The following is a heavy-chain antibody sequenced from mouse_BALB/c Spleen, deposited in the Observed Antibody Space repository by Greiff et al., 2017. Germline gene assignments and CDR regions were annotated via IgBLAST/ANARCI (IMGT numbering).Heavy chain of an antibody. V-gene: IGHV1-61*01. D-gene: IGHD2-14*01. CDR3: ARGCHRYEDYYAMDY. Sequence: VQLQQPGAELVRPGASVKLSCKASGYSFTSYWMNWVQQRPGQGLEWIGMIHPSDNETRLNQKFKDKATLTVDKSSSTAYMQLSSPTSEDSAVYYGARGCHRYEDYYAMDYWGQGTSVTVSS. CDR2: IHPSDNET. CDR1: GYSFTSYW. J-gene: IGHJ4*01.